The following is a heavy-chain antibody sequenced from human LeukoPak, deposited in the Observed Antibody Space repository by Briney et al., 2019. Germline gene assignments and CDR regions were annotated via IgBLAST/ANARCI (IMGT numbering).Heavy chain of an antibody. CDR2: INAGNGNT. Sequence: GASVKVSCKASGYTFTSYVMHWVRQAPGQRLEWMGWINAGNGNTKYSQKFQGRVTITRDTSASTAYMELSSLRSEDTAVYYCARGGVSLWFGELLGLIWGQGTMVTVSS. CDR1: GYTFTSYV. CDR3: ARGGVSLWFGELLGLI. D-gene: IGHD3-10*01. V-gene: IGHV1-3*01. J-gene: IGHJ3*02.